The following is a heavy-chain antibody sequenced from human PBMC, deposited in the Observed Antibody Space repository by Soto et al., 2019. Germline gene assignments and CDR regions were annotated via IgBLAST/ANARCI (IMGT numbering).Heavy chain of an antibody. CDR1: GGSISSGGYS. V-gene: IGHV4-30-2*01. Sequence: SETLSLTCAVSGGSISSGGYSWSWIRQPPGKGLEWIGYIYHRGSTYYNQSLKSRVTISVDRSKNQISKKLSSVTATDTAVYYCARVKTGNFDYWGQGTLVTVSS. CDR2: IYHRGST. CDR3: ARVKTGNFDY. D-gene: IGHD1-1*01. J-gene: IGHJ4*02.